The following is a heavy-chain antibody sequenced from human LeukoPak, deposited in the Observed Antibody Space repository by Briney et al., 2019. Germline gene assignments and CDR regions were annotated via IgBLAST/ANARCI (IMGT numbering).Heavy chain of an antibody. D-gene: IGHD3-9*01. Sequence: GGSLRLSCAASGFTFSSYWMSWVRQAPGKGLEWVANIKQDGSEKYYVDSVKGRFTISRDNAKNSLYLQMNSLRAEDTAVYYCARDPSYYDILTGYRVDYFDYWGQGTLVTVSS. CDR2: IKQDGSEK. J-gene: IGHJ4*02. V-gene: IGHV3-7*01. CDR3: ARDPSYYDILTGYRVDYFDY. CDR1: GFTFSSYW.